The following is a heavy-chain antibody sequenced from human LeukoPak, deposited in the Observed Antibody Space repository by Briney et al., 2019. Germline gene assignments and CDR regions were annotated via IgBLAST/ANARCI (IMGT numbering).Heavy chain of an antibody. V-gene: IGHV4-31*03. CDR2: IYYSGTS. CDR3: ARWNWTPRYFDL. D-gene: IGHD1-7*01. J-gene: IGHJ2*01. Sequence: SQTLSLTCTVSGGSIISGAYYWSFIRQHPGKGLEWIGFIYYSGTSYYNPPLKSRLTISVDTSKNQFSLKLTSVTAADTAVYYCARWNWTPRYFDLWGRGTLVTVSS. CDR1: GGSIISGAYY.